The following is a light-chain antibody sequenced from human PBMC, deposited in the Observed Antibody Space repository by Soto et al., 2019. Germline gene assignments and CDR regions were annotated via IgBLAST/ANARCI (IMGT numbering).Light chain of an antibody. CDR3: QHRNNRPFS. V-gene: IGKV3-11*01. J-gene: IGKJ3*01. CDR2: DAS. Sequence: EIFLTQYPATLYVSQWEIATLSCRASQSVNNYLAWYQQRPGQAPSLLIYDASYRATGIPARFIGSGSGTDFTLTISSLEPEDFAVYYCQHRNNRPFSFGPGTKVDI. CDR1: QSVNNY.